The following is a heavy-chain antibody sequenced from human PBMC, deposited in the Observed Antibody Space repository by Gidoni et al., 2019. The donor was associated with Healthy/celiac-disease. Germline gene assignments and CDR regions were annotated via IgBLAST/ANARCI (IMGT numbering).Heavy chain of an antibody. CDR2: NSAYNGNT. J-gene: IGHJ6*03. D-gene: IGHD3-10*01. Sequence: QVQLVQSGAEVKKPGASVKVSCKASGYTFTSYGISWVRQVPGQGLEWMGWNSAYNGNTNYEQKLQGRGTMTTDPTTSTAYLGLRSLRSDDTAVYYCARVGGYGSGSYYSAIYYYIDVWGKGTTVTVSS. CDR3: ARVGGYGSGSYYSAIYYYIDV. V-gene: IGHV1-18*04. CDR1: GYTFTSYG.